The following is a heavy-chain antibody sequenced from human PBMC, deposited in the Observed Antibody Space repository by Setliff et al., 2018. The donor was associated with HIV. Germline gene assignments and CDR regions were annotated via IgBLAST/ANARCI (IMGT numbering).Heavy chain of an antibody. J-gene: IGHJ3*02. Sequence: ASVKVSCKASGYTFTSYDINWVRQATGQGLEWMGWMNPNSGNTGYAQKFQGRVTMTRNTSISTAYTELSSLRSEDTAEYYCARGPFGMATPYDAFDIWGQGTTVTVSS. CDR2: MNPNSGNT. D-gene: IGHD5-12*01. V-gene: IGHV1-8*02. CDR1: GYTFTSYD. CDR3: ARGPFGMATPYDAFDI.